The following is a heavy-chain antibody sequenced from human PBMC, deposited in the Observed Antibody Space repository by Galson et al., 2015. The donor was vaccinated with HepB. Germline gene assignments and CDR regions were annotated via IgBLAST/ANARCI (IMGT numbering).Heavy chain of an antibody. D-gene: IGHD2-15*01. CDR1: GFTFDDYA. Sequence: SLRLSCAASGFTFDDYAIHWVRQAPGKGLEWVSGISWNSGSIGYAASVKGRFTISRDNAKKSLYLQMNSLRAEDSALYYCAKDIRHHCSGGSCYLGDGMDVWGRGTTVTVSS. CDR3: AKDIRHHCSGGSCYLGDGMDV. CDR2: ISWNSGSI. V-gene: IGHV3-9*01. J-gene: IGHJ6*02.